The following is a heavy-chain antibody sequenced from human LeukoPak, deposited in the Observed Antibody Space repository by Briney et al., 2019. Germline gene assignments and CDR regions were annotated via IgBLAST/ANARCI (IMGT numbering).Heavy chain of an antibody. CDR1: GYTFTGYY. J-gene: IGHJ6*03. D-gene: IGHD3-22*01. Sequence: ASVKVSCKASGYTFTGYYMHWVRQAPGQGLEWMGRINPNSGGTNYAQKFQGRVTMTRDTSISTAYMELSRLRSDDTAVYYCAREGGFLITMIPRSDHCYMDVWGKGTTVTVSS. CDR3: AREGGFLITMIPRSDHCYMDV. CDR2: INPNSGGT. V-gene: IGHV1-2*06.